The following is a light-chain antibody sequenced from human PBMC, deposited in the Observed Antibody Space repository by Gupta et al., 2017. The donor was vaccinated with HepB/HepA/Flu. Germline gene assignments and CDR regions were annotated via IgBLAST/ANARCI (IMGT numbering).Light chain of an antibody. CDR1: QRVFYNSNNKNY. CDR3: QQYYRTPLT. CDR2: WAS. J-gene: IGKJ4*01. V-gene: IGKV4-1*01. Sequence: DIVMTQSPDSLAVSLGERATINCKSSQRVFYNSNNKNYLAWYQQKPGQPPKLLMSWASTRESGVPDRVSGSGSETDFTLTISSLQAEDVAVYYCQQYYRTPLTFGGGTKVEIK.